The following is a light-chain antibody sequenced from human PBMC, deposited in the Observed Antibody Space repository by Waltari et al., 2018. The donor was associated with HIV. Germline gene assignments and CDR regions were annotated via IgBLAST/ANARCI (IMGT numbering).Light chain of an antibody. Sequence: SYVLTQPPSVSVAPGKTARISCGGKHIDSSSVHWYQQKPGQAPVLVIYDDTDRPSGIPERFSASNIGNTATLTISRVEAGDEADYYCQVWDSTSDHATFGGGTKLTV. V-gene: IGLV3-21*04. CDR1: HIDSSS. J-gene: IGLJ2*01. CDR2: DDT. CDR3: QVWDSTSDHAT.